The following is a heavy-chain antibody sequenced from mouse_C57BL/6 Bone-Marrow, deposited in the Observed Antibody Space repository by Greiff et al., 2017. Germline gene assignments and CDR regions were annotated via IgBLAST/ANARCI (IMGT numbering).Heavy chain of an antibody. V-gene: IGHV1-63*01. D-gene: IGHD1-1*01. CDR1: GYTFTNYW. CDR3: ARSYGSFLNFDY. J-gene: IGHJ2*01. Sequence: QVQLQQSGAELVRPGTSVKMSCKASGYTFTNYWIGWAKQRPGHGLEWIGDIYPGGGYTNYNEKFKSKATLTVDKSSSTAYMQLSSLTSEDSAVYYCARSYGSFLNFDYWGQGTTLTVSS. CDR2: IYPGGGYT.